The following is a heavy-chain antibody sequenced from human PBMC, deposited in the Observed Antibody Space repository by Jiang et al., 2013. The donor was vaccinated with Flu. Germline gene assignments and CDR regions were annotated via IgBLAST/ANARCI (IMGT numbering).Heavy chain of an antibody. Sequence: HSGSTNYNPSLKSRVTISVDTSKNQFSLKLSSVTAADTAVYYCARMGVVDYYGYGRLGPRDHGHRLL. J-gene: IGHJ6*02. CDR2: HSGST. D-gene: IGHD2-15*01. V-gene: IGHV4-34*01. CDR3: ARMGVVDYYGYGR.